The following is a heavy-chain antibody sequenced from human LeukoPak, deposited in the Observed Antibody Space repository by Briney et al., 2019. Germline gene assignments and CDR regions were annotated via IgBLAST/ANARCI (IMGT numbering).Heavy chain of an antibody. J-gene: IGHJ5*02. CDR3: AREGYEALYDYGWGSYRSWFDP. CDR2: IKQDGSEK. V-gene: IGHV3-7*01. Sequence: EGSLRLSCAASGFTLSSYWMSWVRQAPGKGLEWVANIKQDGSEKYYVDSVKGRFTISRDNAKNSLYLQMNSLRAEDTAVYYCAREGYEALYDYGWGSYRSWFDPWGQGTLVTVSS. D-gene: IGHD3-16*02. CDR1: GFTLSSYW.